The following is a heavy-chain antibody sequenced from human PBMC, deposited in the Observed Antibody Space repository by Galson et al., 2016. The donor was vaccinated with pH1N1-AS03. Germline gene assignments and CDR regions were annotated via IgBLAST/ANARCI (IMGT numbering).Heavy chain of an antibody. CDR3: AGDEGFANGINV. CDR1: GFAVRANA. CDR2: IDGGRENT. J-gene: IGHJ6*02. Sequence: SLRLSCAASGFAVRANAMSWVRQAPGKGLEWVSAIDGGRENTHHADSVKGRFTISRDNFENMVYLQMNSLRPEDTAVYYCAGDEGFANGINVWGQGTTVTVSS. D-gene: IGHD3-3*01. V-gene: IGHV3-23*01.